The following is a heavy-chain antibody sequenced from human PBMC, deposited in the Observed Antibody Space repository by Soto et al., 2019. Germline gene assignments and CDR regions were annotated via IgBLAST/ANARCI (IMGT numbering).Heavy chain of an antibody. CDR2: MNPNSGKT. CDR1: GYSFTSYE. Sequence: QLVQSGAEVKKPGASVKVSCKASGYSFTSYEINWVRQATGQGLEWMGWMNPNSGKTDYAQRVQGRVTMTRYTSISTAYMELSSLTSDDTAVYYSTRVRGGLGGTTGMWGQGTMVNVSA. V-gene: IGHV1-8*01. D-gene: IGHD1-7*01. J-gene: IGHJ4*02. CDR3: TRVRGGLGGTTGM.